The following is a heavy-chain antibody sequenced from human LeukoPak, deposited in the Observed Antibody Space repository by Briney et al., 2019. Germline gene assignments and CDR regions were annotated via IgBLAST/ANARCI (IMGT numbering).Heavy chain of an antibody. J-gene: IGHJ2*01. CDR2: ISSSSSYI. D-gene: IGHD6-19*01. CDR3: ARDSRQWLVDWYFDL. CDR1: GLTFSSYS. Sequence: GGSLRLSCAASGLTFSSYSMNWVRQAPGKGLEWVSSISSSSSYIYYADSVKGRFTISRDNAKNSLYLQMNSLRAEDTAVYYCARDSRQWLVDWYFDLWGRGTLVTVSS. V-gene: IGHV3-21*01.